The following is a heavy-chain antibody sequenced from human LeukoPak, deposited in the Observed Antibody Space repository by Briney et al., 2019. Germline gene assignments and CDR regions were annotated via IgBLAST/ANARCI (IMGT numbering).Heavy chain of an antibody. J-gene: IGHJ6*02. CDR1: GYTFTGYY. V-gene: IGHV1-2*02. CDR2: INPNSGGT. Sequence: AASVKVSCKASGYTFTGYYMHWVRPAPGQGLEWMGWINPNSGGTNYAQKFQGRVTMTRDTSISTAYMELSRLRSDDTAVYYCARGGYYGSGSYYNAHYGMDVWGQGTTVTVSS. CDR3: ARGGYYGSGSYYNAHYGMDV. D-gene: IGHD3-10*01.